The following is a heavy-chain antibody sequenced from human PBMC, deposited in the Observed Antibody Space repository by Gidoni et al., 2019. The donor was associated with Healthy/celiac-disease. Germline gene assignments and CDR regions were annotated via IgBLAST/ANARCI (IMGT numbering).Heavy chain of an antibody. Sequence: QVQLVQSGAEVKKPGSSVKVSCKASGGPFSSYAISWVRQAPGQGLEWMGGIIPIFGTANYAQKFQGRVTITADESTSTAYMELSSLRSEDTAVYYCARVLTTYYDILSGGAFDIWGQGTMVTVSS. CDR2: IIPIFGTA. D-gene: IGHD3-9*01. CDR3: ARVLTTYYDILSGGAFDI. J-gene: IGHJ3*02. CDR1: GGPFSSYA. V-gene: IGHV1-69*01.